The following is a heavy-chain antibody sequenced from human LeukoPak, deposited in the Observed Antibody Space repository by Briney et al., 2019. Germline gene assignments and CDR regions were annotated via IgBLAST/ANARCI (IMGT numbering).Heavy chain of an antibody. CDR1: GFSLTTTDVS. J-gene: IGHJ4*02. D-gene: IGHD3-22*01. CDR2: IYWNDNK. CDR3: AHSVSYDTAFDS. Sequence: SGPTLVNPTQTLTLTCTFSGFSLTTTDVSVGWIRQPPGKALEWLALIYWNDNKRYSPSLKARLSISKDTSKNQVVLTMTNMDPVDTATYYCAHSVSYDTAFDSWGQGTLVTVSS. V-gene: IGHV2-5*01.